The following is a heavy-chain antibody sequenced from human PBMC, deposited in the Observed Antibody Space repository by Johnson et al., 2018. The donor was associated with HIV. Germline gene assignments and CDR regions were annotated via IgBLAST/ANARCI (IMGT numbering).Heavy chain of an antibody. J-gene: IGHJ3*02. V-gene: IGHV3-53*01. Sequence: VHLVESGGGLIQTGGSLRLSCAASGFTVSSNSMSWVRQAPGKGPEWVSVIYSGGSTSYADSVQGRFTISRDSSKNTLYLDMITLRAEDTAVYYCAKQHEQLVEPDAFDIWGQGTMVTVSS. CDR3: AKQHEQLVEPDAFDI. D-gene: IGHD6-6*01. CDR2: IYSGGST. CDR1: GFTVSSNS.